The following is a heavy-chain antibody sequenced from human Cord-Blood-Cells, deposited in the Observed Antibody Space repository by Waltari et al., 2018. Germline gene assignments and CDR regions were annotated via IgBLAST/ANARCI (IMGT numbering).Heavy chain of an antibody. Sequence: QVQLVQSGAEVKKPGAAAKVSCKASGYTLTRYDINWVRQATGQGIEWMGWMNPNSGNTGDAQKFQGRVTMTRNTSISTAYMELSSLRSEDTAVYYCGAAATYYYGMDVWGQGTTVTVSS. CDR1: GYTLTRYD. J-gene: IGHJ6*02. D-gene: IGHD6-13*01. CDR3: GAAATYYYGMDV. CDR2: MNPNSGNT. V-gene: IGHV1-8*01.